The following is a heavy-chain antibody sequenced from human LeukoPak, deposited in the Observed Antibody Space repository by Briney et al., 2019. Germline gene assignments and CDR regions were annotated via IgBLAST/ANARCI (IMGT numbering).Heavy chain of an antibody. CDR3: ARRSDDYDSSGYSPLFDY. Sequence: SQTLSLTCTVSGGSISSGGYYWSWIRQHPGKGLEWIGYIYYSGSTYYNPSLKSRVTISVDTSKNQFFLKLSSVTAADTAVYYCARRSDDYDSSGYSPLFDYWGQGTLVTVFS. D-gene: IGHD3-22*01. CDR2: IYYSGST. J-gene: IGHJ4*02. V-gene: IGHV4-31*03. CDR1: GGSISSGGYY.